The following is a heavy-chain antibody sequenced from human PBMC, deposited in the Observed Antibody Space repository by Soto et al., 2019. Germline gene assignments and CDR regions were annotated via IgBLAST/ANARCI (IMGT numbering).Heavy chain of an antibody. CDR2: ISGIGGST. CDR1: GFTFTDYA. CDR3: SRGSSGYISSWYYFDF. V-gene: IGHV3-23*01. D-gene: IGHD6-13*01. Sequence: GGSLRLSCAASGFTFTDYALSWVRQAPGKGLEWVATISGIGGSTYLADSVKGRLSISRDNSKNTVSLLMNSLRAEDTAVYFCSRGSSGYISSWYYFDFWGRGTLVTVSS. J-gene: IGHJ4*02.